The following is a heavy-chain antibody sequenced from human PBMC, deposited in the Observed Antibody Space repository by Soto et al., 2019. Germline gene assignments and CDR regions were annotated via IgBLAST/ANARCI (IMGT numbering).Heavy chain of an antibody. V-gene: IGHV3-74*01. J-gene: IGHJ4*02. CDR1: GFTCTNYW. CDR2: IDGVGTGT. Sequence: EVQLVQSGGGSVQPGGSLRLSCAASGFTCTNYWMYWVRQVPGKGLVWVSRIDGVGTGTSYSDSVRGRFTISRDNAENTLYMQMNSLRAEDTAVYYGTTVFEYWGQGNPVTVSS. CDR3: TTVFEY.